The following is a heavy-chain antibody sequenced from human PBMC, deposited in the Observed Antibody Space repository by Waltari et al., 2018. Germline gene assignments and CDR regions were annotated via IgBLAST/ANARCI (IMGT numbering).Heavy chain of an antibody. D-gene: IGHD2-8*01. CDR3: ARAAPGVGIGY. V-gene: IGHV4-4*07. Sequence: QLRLQESGPGLVKPSETLSLTCTVAGGSISTYYWSWIRQPAGKGLEWIGRLYTTESTGYNPSLKNRVTMSGDTSKNQFSLKLMSVTAADTAVYYCARAAPGVGIGYWGQGILVTVSS. J-gene: IGHJ4*02. CDR1: GGSISTYY. CDR2: LYTTEST.